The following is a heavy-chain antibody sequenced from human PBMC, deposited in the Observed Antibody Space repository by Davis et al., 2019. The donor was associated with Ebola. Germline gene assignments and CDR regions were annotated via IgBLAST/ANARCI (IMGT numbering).Heavy chain of an antibody. D-gene: IGHD6-13*01. V-gene: IGHV3-48*01. CDR3: ARDSRSSSWYGGYFQH. CDR1: GFTFSSYS. Sequence: GESLKISCAASGFTFSSYSMNWVRQAPGKGLEWVSYISSSSSTIYYADSVKGRFTISRDNAKNSLYLQMNSLRAEDTAVYYCARDSRSSSWYGGYFQHWGQGTLVTVSS. CDR2: ISSSSSTI. J-gene: IGHJ1*01.